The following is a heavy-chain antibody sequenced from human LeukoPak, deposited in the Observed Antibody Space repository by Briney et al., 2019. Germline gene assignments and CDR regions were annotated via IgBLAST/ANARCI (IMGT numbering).Heavy chain of an antibody. J-gene: IGHJ6*03. CDR1: GGSISSSSYY. CDR2: IYYSGST. CDR3: ARVWFGEPASFFSHYYYYMDV. V-gene: IGHV4-39*07. D-gene: IGHD3-10*01. Sequence: SETLSLPCTVSGGSISSSSYYWGWIRPPPGKGLEWIGIIYYSGSTYYNPSLKSRVTISVDTSKNQFSLKLSSVTAADTAVYYCARVWFGEPASFFSHYYYYMDVWGKGTTVTISS.